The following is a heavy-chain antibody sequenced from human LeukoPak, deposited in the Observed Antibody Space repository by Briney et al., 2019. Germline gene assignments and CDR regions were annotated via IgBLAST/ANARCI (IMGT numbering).Heavy chain of an antibody. Sequence: SETLSLTCAVYGGSFSGYYWSWIRQPPGKGLEWIGEINHSGSTNYNPSLKSRVTISVDTSKNQFSLKLSSVTAADTAVYYCAGDYEGGNWFDPWGQGTLVTVSS. CDR1: GGSFSGYY. J-gene: IGHJ5*02. CDR2: INHSGST. V-gene: IGHV4-34*01. CDR3: AGDYEGGNWFDP. D-gene: IGHD4-17*01.